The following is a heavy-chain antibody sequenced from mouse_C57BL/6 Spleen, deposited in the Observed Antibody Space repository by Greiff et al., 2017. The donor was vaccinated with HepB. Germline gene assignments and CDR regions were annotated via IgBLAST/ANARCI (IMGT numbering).Heavy chain of an antibody. D-gene: IGHD2-1*01. CDR2: ISDGGSYT. J-gene: IGHJ2*01. V-gene: IGHV5-4*01. CDR3: ARAYGKRSYYFDY. Sequence: EVQRVESGGGLVKPGGSLKLSCAASGFTFSSYAMSWVRQTPEKRLEWVATISDGGSYTYYPDNVKGRFTISRDNAKNNLYLQMSHLKSEDTAMYYCARAYGKRSYYFDYWGQGTTLTVSS. CDR1: GFTFSSYA.